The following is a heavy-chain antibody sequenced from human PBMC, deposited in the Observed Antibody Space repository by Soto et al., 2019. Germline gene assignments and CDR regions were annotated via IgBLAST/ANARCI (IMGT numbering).Heavy chain of an antibody. CDR1: GFTFSSYG. J-gene: IGHJ6*01. CDR2: IWYDGSKI. CDR3: ARPLEQHQLGFGMDV. V-gene: IGHV3-33*01. Sequence: GGSLRLSCAASGFTFSSYGMHWVRQAPGKGLEWVAVIWYDGSKIYYADSVKGRFTISRDNSKSTLYLQMNSLRAEDTAVYYCARPLEQHQLGFGMDVWGQGYTVAVYS. D-gene: IGHD6-13*01.